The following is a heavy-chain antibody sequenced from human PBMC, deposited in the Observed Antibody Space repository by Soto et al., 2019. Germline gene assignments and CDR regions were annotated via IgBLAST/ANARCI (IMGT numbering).Heavy chain of an antibody. CDR2: IIPIFGTT. CDR3: GSVGYCSSTNCLFYYYHYGMDV. CDR1: GGTFSGRA. Sequence: GASVKVSCKASGGTFSGRAISWVRQAPGRGLEWMGGIIPIFGTTNYAQNFRARVTITADESTSTAYMELSSLTSEDTAVYYCGSVGYCSSTNCLFYYYHYGMDVWGQGTTVTVSS. J-gene: IGHJ6*02. V-gene: IGHV1-69*13. D-gene: IGHD2-2*03.